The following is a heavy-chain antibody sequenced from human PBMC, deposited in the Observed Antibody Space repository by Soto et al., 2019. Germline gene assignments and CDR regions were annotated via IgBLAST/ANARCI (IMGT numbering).Heavy chain of an antibody. CDR3: ATWNLREHAYDI. J-gene: IGHJ3*02. CDR1: GLTVSGKKY. Sequence: DVQLVASGGGLIQPGGSLRLSCVASGLTVSGKKYVAWVRQAPVKGPEWVSGVYDLDGTYYADSVRGRFTTSIDNSRTTVWLQMRDLRPEDTALYFCATWNLREHAYDIWGRGTMVTVSS. CDR2: VYDLDGT. D-gene: IGHD1-1*01. V-gene: IGHV3-53*01.